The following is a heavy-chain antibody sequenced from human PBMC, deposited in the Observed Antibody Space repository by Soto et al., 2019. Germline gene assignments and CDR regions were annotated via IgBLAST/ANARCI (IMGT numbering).Heavy chain of an antibody. CDR3: ARDLYYYDSSGYFDY. D-gene: IGHD3-22*01. V-gene: IGHV3-30-3*01. CDR2: ISYDGSNK. Sequence: LRLSCAASGFTFSSYAMHWVRQAPGKGLEWVAVISYDGSNKYYADSVKGRFTISRDNSKNTLYLQMNSLRAEDTAVYYCARDLYYYDSSGYFDYWGQGTLVTVSS. CDR1: GFTFSSYA. J-gene: IGHJ4*02.